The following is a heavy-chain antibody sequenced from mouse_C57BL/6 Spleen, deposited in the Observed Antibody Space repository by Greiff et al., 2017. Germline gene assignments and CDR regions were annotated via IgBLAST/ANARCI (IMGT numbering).Heavy chain of an antibody. CDR3: GGYGSSYEGHFDY. V-gene: IGHV1-55*01. J-gene: IGHJ2*01. D-gene: IGHD1-1*01. CDR2: IYPGSGST. CDR1: GYTFTSYW. Sequence: QVQLKQPGAELVKPGASVKMSCKASGYTFTSYWITWVKQRPGQGLEWIGDIYPGSGSTNYNEKFKSKATLTVDTSSSTAYMQLSSLTSEDSAVYYCGGYGSSYEGHFDYWGQGTTLTVSS.